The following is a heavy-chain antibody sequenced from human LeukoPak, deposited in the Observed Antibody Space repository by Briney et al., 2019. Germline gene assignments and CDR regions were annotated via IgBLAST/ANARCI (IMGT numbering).Heavy chain of an antibody. V-gene: IGHV4-39*01. J-gene: IGHJ5*02. CDR1: GGSISSSSYY. CDR3: ARGGRPYDYIWGSYRSPYNWFDP. CDR2: IYYSGST. D-gene: IGHD3-16*02. Sequence: PSETLSLTCTVSGGSISSSSYYWGWIRQPPGKGLEWIGSIYYSGSTYYNPSLKSRVTISVDTSKNQFSLKLSSVTAADTAVYYCARGGRPYDYIWGSYRSPYNWFDPWGQGTLVTVSS.